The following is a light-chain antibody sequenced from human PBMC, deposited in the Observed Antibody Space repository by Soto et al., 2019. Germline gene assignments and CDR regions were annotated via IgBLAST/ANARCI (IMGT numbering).Light chain of an antibody. CDR3: QHYNYWPYT. CDR2: YAS. CDR1: QTIDNT. Sequence: EIVMTQSPATLSLSPGERATLSCRASQTIDNTLAWYQRKPGQAPRRLIYYASTRTTAVPARFSGSGSGTDFTLTISSLQSEDFAVYYCQHYNYWPYTFGQGTKVEIK. J-gene: IGKJ2*01. V-gene: IGKV3-15*01.